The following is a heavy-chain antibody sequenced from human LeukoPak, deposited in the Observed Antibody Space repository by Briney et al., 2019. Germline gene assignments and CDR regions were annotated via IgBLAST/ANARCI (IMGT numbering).Heavy chain of an antibody. CDR1: GFTFSSYS. J-gene: IGHJ4*02. CDR3: ARLSGPGGYDWNENFDY. Sequence: GVSLRRSCAASGFTFSSYSMNWVRQAPGKGLEWVSSISSSSSYIYYADSVKGRFTISRDNAKNSLYLQMNSLRAEDTAVYYCARLSGPGGYDWNENFDYWGQGTLVTVSS. CDR2: ISSSSSYI. D-gene: IGHD1-20*01. V-gene: IGHV3-21*01.